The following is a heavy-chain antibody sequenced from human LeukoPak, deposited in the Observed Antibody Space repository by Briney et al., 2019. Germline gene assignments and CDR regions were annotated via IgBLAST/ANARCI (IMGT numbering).Heavy chain of an antibody. D-gene: IGHD3-3*01. V-gene: IGHV4-38-2*02. Sequence: PSETLSLTCTVSGYSISSGYYWGWIRQPPGKGLEWIGSIYHSGSTYYNPSLKSRVTISVDTSKNQFSLKLSSVTAADTAVYYCARGALPYYDFWSGYYPYFDYWGQGTLVTVSS. CDR3: ARGALPYYDFWSGYYPYFDY. CDR1: GYSISSGYY. CDR2: IYHSGST. J-gene: IGHJ4*02.